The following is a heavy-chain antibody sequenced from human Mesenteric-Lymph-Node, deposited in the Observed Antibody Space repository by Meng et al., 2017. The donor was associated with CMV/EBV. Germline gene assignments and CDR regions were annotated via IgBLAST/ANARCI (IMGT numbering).Heavy chain of an antibody. V-gene: IGHV3-23*01. CDR3: ARGYYYDSSGYYY. CDR2: ISDSGGST. J-gene: IGHJ4*02. D-gene: IGHD3-22*01. Sequence: GGSLRLSCAASGFTFSNYAMSWVRQAPGKGLEWVSTISDSGGSTYCADSVKGRFTISRDNSKNTLYLQMNSLRAEDTAVYYCARGYYYDSSGYYYWGQGTLVTVSS. CDR1: GFTFSNYA.